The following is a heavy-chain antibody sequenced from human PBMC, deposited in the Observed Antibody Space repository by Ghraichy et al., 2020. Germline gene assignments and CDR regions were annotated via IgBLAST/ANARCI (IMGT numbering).Heavy chain of an antibody. D-gene: IGHD1-26*01. V-gene: IGHV1-18*04. CDR1: GYTFTSYG. CDR2: ISAYNGNT. J-gene: IGHJ6*02. CDR3: ARVGGGGSLGGYGMDV. Sequence: ASVKVSCKASGYTFTSYGISWVRQAPGQGLEWMGWISAYNGNTNYAQKLQGRVTMTTDTSTSTAYMELRSLRSDDTAVYYCARVGGGGSLGGYGMDVWGQGTTVTVSS.